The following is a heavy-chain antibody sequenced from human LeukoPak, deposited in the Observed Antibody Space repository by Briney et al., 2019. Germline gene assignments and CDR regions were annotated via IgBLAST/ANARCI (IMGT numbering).Heavy chain of an antibody. D-gene: IGHD2-2*01. V-gene: IGHV1-69*06. CDR1: GGTFSSYD. J-gene: IGHJ4*02. CDR3: AGGRTDVVVVPATLRNYYFDY. CDR2: IMPMFGKA. Sequence: GASVKVSCKASGGTFSSYDSSWVRQAPGQGLEWMGGIMPMFGKANYAQKFQGRVTTTADKATSTAYMELSSRRSEDTAVYYCAGGRTDVVVVPATLRNYYFDYWGQGTLVTVSS.